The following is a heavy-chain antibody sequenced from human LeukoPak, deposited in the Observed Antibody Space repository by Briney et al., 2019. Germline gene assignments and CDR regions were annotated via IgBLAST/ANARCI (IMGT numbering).Heavy chain of an antibody. CDR2: INPSGGST. Sequence: GASVKVSCKASGYTFTSYYMHWVRQAPGQGLEWMGIINPSGGSTSYAQKFQGRVTMTRDTSTSTVYMELSSLRSEDTAVYYCATGPLLTGTTRDWFDPWGQGTLVTVSS. D-gene: IGHD1-7*01. J-gene: IGHJ5*02. CDR1: GYTFTSYY. V-gene: IGHV1-46*01. CDR3: ATGPLLTGTTRDWFDP.